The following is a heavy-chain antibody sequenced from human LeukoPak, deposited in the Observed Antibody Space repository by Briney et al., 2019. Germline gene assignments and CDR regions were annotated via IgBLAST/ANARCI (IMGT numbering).Heavy chain of an antibody. CDR3: ARDGYDPWLDY. CDR1: GFTFDNYA. V-gene: IGHV3-9*01. J-gene: IGHJ4*02. CDR2: ISWNSGTI. Sequence: GRSLRLSCAASGFTFDNYAMNWVRQVPGKGLEWISLISWNSGTIGYADSVKGRFTISRGNANNFLYLQMNSLRAEDTALYYCARDGYDPWLDYWGQGTLVTVSS. D-gene: IGHD5-12*01.